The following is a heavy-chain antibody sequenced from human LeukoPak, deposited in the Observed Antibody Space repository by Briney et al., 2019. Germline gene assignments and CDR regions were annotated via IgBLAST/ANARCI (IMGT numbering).Heavy chain of an antibody. CDR2: ISGSGGST. J-gene: IGHJ3*01. Sequence: PGGSLRLSCAASGFTFSSYAMSWVRQAPGKGLEWVSAISGSGGSTYYADSVKGRFTISRDNSKNTLYLQMNSLRAEDTAVYYCAREHHAPVQRYYSDSTSYSAFDVWGQGTMVTVSS. CDR1: GFTFSSYA. V-gene: IGHV3-23*01. CDR3: AREHHAPVQRYYSDSTSYSAFDV. D-gene: IGHD3-22*01.